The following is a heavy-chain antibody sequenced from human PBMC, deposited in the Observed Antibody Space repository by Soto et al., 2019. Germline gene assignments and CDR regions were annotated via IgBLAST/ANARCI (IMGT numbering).Heavy chain of an antibody. CDR2: ISGSGGST. CDR3: AKDGKEEQLVGYYYYYYGMDV. D-gene: IGHD6-13*01. CDR1: GFTFSSYA. Sequence: GGSLRLSCAASGFTFSSYAMSWVRQAPGKGLEWVSAISGSGGSTYYADSVKGRFTISRDNSKNTLYLQMNSLRAEDTAVYYCAKDGKEEQLVGYYYYYYGMDVWGQGTTVTVSS. V-gene: IGHV3-23*01. J-gene: IGHJ6*02.